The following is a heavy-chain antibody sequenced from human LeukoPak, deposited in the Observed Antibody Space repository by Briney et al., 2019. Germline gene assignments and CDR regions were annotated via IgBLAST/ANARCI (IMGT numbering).Heavy chain of an antibody. CDR3: AREKYSSSWAHYGMDV. Sequence: PSETLSLTCTVSGGSISSGGYYWSWIRQHPGKGLEWIGYIYYSGSTYYNPSLKSRVTISVDTSKNQFSLKLSSVTAADTAVYYCAREKYSSSWAHYGMDVWCQGTTVTVSS. J-gene: IGHJ6*02. V-gene: IGHV4-31*03. CDR1: GGSISSGGYY. CDR2: IYYSGST. D-gene: IGHD6-13*01.